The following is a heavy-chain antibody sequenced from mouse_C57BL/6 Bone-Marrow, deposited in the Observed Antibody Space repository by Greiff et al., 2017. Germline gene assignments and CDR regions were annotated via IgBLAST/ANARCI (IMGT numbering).Heavy chain of an antibody. Sequence: LVESGAELVRPGTSVKMSCKASGYTFTNYWIGWAKQRPGHGLEWIGDIYPGGGYTNYNEKFKGKATLTADKSSSTAYMQFSSLTSEDSAIYYCARWLTYYYGSRGWYFDVWGTGTTVTVSS. CDR2: IYPGGGYT. J-gene: IGHJ1*03. D-gene: IGHD1-1*01. CDR3: ARWLTYYYGSRGWYFDV. CDR1: GYTFTNYW. V-gene: IGHV1-63*01.